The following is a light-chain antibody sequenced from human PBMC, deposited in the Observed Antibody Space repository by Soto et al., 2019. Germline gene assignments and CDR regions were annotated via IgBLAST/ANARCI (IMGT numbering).Light chain of an antibody. CDR2: SNN. CDR3: AAWDDSLNGVV. V-gene: IGLV1-44*01. CDR1: SSNIGSNI. J-gene: IGLJ2*01. Sequence: QSVLTQPPSASGTPGQRVTISCSGSSSNIGSNIVNWYQQLPGPAPKLLIYSNNLRPSGVPDRFSGSKSGTSASLAISGLQSDDEADYYCAAWDDSLNGVVFGGGTKVTVL.